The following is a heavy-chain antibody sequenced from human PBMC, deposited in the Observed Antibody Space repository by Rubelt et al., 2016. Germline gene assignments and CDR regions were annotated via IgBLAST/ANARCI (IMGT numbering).Heavy chain of an antibody. J-gene: IGHJ6*02. CDR1: GGSFSGYY. CDR2: INHSGST. Sequence: KPSETLSLTCAVYGGSFSGYYWSWIRQPPGKGLEWIGEINHSGSTNYNPSLKSRVTISVDTSKNQFSLKPSSVTAADTAVYYCARGWAHYYGSGSYFKSPYYYYGMDVWGQGTTVTVSS. V-gene: IGHV4-34*01. CDR3: ARGWAHYYGSGSYFKSPYYYYGMDV. D-gene: IGHD3-10*01.